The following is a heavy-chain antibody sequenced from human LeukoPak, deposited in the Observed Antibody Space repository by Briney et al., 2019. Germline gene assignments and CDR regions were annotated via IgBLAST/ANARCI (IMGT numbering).Heavy chain of an antibody. CDR3: AGGYSGSYYPGY. V-gene: IGHV4-59*08. CDR2: IYYSGST. J-gene: IGHJ4*02. CDR1: GGSISSDY. D-gene: IGHD1-26*01. Sequence: SETLSLTCTVSGGSISSDYWSWIRQPPGKGLEWIGYIYYSGSTNYNPSLKSRATISVDTSKNQFSLKLSSVTAADTAVYYCAGGYSGSYYPGYWGQGTLVTVSS.